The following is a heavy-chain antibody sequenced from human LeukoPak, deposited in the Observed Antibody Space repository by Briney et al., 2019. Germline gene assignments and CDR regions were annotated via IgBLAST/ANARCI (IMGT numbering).Heavy chain of an antibody. CDR1: GFTFSSYE. CDR3: ARGTLYSGWSYYLDY. CDR2: ITLSGTYM. V-gene: IGHV3-21*01. J-gene: IGHJ4*02. Sequence: PGGSLRLSCAASGFTFSSYEMNWVRQAPGKGLEWVSSITLSGTYMFYEDSVKGRFTISRDNAKNSLFLQMNSLRGEDTAVYYCARGTLYSGWSYYLDYWGQGTLVTVSS. D-gene: IGHD6-19*01.